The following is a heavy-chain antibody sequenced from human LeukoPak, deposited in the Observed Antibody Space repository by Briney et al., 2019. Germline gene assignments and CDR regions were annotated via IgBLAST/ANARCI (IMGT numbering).Heavy chain of an antibody. V-gene: IGHV4-39*07. CDR2: IYYTGST. Sequence: SETLSLTCTVSGGSTSSTSYYWGWIRQPPGKGLECIGSIYYTGSTYYNPSLKSRVTISVDTSKNQFSLKLSSVTAADTAVYYCARGTAHTDYMDVWGKGTTVTVSS. CDR1: GGSTSSTSYY. CDR3: ARGTAHTDYMDV. J-gene: IGHJ6*03.